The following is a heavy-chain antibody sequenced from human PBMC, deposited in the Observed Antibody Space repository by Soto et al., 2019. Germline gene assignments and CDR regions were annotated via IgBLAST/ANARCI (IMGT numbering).Heavy chain of an antibody. Sequence: QVQLQESGPGLVKPSETLSLTCTVSGGSISSYYWSWIPQPPGKGLEWIGYIYYSGSTNYNPSLRSRVTLSVDTSKSQFSLKLSSVTAADTAVYYCARRYGGNFDYWGQGTLVTVSS. CDR1: GGSISSYY. CDR2: IYYSGST. J-gene: IGHJ4*02. CDR3: ARRYGGNFDY. D-gene: IGHD3-16*01. V-gene: IGHV4-59*01.